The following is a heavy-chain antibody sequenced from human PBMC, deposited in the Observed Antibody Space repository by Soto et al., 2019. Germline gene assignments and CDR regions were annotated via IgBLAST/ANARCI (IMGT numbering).Heavy chain of an antibody. Sequence: GGSLRLSCAASGFTFSTYGMHWVRQAPGKGLEWVAVIWYDGSNEYYADSVRGRFTISRDNSKTTLFLQLNSLTAEDKSVYYCARGYNYADDWGQGTQVTVSS. CDR2: IWYDGSNE. CDR3: ARGYNYADD. J-gene: IGHJ4*02. V-gene: IGHV3-33*08. CDR1: GFTFSTYG. D-gene: IGHD5-18*01.